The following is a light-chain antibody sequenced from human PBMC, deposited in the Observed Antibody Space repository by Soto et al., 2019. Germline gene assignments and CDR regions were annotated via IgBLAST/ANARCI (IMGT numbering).Light chain of an antibody. J-gene: IGLJ1*01. Sequence: QSALTQPPSASGTPGQRVTISCSGSSSNIGSNYVYWYQQLPGTAPKLLIYRNNQRPSGVPDRFSGSKSGTSASLAISGLRSEDEADYYCSSYAGSSHYVFGTGTKLTVL. CDR3: SSYAGSSHYV. CDR1: SSNIGSNY. CDR2: RNN. V-gene: IGLV1-47*01.